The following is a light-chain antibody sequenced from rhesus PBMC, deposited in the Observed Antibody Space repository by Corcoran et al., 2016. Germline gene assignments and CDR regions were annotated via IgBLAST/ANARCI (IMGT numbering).Light chain of an antibody. CDR1: QSVRSS. Sequence: EIVLTQSPATLSLSPGERATHSCRARQSVRSSLAWYQQKTGQVPRPLLHGASSRATGIPDRFSGSWSGTDFTLTISSLEPEDFAVYYCQQYTNWPQCVFGQWTKVWIK. V-gene: IGKV3-42*03. CDR3: QQYTNWPQCV. J-gene: IGKJ2*01. CDR2: GAS.